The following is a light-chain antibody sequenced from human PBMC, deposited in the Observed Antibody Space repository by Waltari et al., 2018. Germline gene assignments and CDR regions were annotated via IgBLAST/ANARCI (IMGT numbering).Light chain of an antibody. V-gene: IGKV3-15*01. J-gene: IGKJ4*01. CDR1: QSVSSK. Sequence: EIVMTQSPGTLSVSPGEGATRACRASQSVSSKVAWYQQGPGQSPRRLIFGASTRATGIPARFSGSESGTEFTLTIISLQSEDSGVYFCQQYTTRPLTFGGGTKVEIK. CDR2: GAS. CDR3: QQYTTRPLT.